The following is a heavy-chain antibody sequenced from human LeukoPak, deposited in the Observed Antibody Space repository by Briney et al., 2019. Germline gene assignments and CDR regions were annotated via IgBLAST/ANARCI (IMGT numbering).Heavy chain of an antibody. CDR2: IKQDGSEK. CDR3: AKAVVDPGYPLFYYYYGMDV. V-gene: IGHV3-7*03. D-gene: IGHD3-16*02. CDR1: GFTFSSYW. Sequence: PGGSLRLSCAAPGFTFSSYWMSWVRQAPGKGLEWVANIKQDGSEKYYVDSVKGRFTISRDNAKNSLYLQMNSLRAEDTAVYYCAKAVVDPGYPLFYYYYGMDVWGQGTTVTVSS. J-gene: IGHJ6*02.